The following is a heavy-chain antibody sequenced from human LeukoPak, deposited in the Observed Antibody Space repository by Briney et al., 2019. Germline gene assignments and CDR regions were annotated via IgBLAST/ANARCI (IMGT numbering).Heavy chain of an antibody. CDR1: GGSLNGYY. CDR2: IHSSEGT. V-gene: IGHV4-59*08. J-gene: IGHJ6*04. D-gene: IGHD4-17*01. Sequence: PSETLSLPCTVSGGSLNGYYWGWIRQSPGKGLECIGYIHSSEGTAHNASLKSRLTISLDTSKNQFSLTLSSVTAADTAVYYCARHVYGEGMVVWGKGTTVTVSS. CDR3: ARHVYGEGMVV.